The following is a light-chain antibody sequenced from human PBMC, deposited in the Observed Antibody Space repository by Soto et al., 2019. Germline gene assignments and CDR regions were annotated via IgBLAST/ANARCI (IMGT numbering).Light chain of an antibody. Sequence: EIVLTQSPVTLSLSPGERATLSCRTSQSVSRYLAWYQQKPGQAPRLLIYDASKRAPGIPARFTGSGSETDFTLTISGLEPEDFAVYYCQNYGNSPWTFGQGTKVDIK. CDR2: DAS. J-gene: IGKJ1*01. V-gene: IGKV3-11*01. CDR1: QSVSRY. CDR3: QNYGNSPWT.